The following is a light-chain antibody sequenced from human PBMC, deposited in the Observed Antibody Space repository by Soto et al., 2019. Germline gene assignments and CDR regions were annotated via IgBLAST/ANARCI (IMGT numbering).Light chain of an antibody. J-gene: IGLJ2*01. CDR2: EVS. Sequence: QSALTQPASVSGSPGQSITICCTGTSSDIGTYKYVSWFQQHPGKAPKLIIFEVSNRPSGISDRFSGFKSANTAYLTISGVQPEDEADYHCSSYTTIKTVVFGGGTKLTVL. CDR1: SSDIGTYKY. V-gene: IGLV2-14*01. CDR3: SSYTTIKTVV.